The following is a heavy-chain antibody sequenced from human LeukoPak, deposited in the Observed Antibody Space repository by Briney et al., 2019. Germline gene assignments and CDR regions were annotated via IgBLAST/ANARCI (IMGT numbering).Heavy chain of an antibody. CDR1: GYTFTGYY. CDR2: INPNSGGT. J-gene: IGHJ3*02. V-gene: IGHV1-2*04. D-gene: IGHD1-26*01. Sequence: ASVKVSCKASGYTFTGYYMHWVRQAPGQGREWMGWINPNSGGTNYAQKFQGWVTMTRDTSISTAYMELSRLRSDDTAVYYCAIIVGATRADAFDIWGQGTMVTVSS. CDR3: AIIVGATRADAFDI.